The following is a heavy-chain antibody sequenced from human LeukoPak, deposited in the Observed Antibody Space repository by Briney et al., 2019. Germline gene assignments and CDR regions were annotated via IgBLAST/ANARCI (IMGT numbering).Heavy chain of an antibody. CDR3: VKDLSGWYSFES. Sequence: GGSLRLSCSASGFTFSSCAMHWVRQAPGMGLEYVSGINDYGDTTHYGDSVRGRVTISRDDSMNTVHLQMSSLGADDTAVYYCVKDLSGWYSFESWGQGTLVTVSS. J-gene: IGHJ4*02. D-gene: IGHD6-19*01. CDR2: INDYGDTT. V-gene: IGHV3-64D*09. CDR1: GFTFSSCA.